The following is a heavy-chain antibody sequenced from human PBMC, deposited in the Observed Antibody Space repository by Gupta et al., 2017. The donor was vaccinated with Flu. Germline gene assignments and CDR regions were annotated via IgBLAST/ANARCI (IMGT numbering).Heavy chain of an antibody. D-gene: IGHD3-9*01. CDR3: AREARDYDILTGYYWGSGFDY. J-gene: IGHJ4*02. V-gene: IGHV4-59*01. Sequence: QVQLQESGPGLVKPSETLSLTCTVPGGSISRYYWSWIRQPPGQGLEWIGYSYYSGSTNYNPSLKSRVTISVDTSKNQFSLKLSSVTAADTAVYYCAREARDYDILTGYYWGSGFDYWGQGTLVTVSS. CDR1: GGSISRYY. CDR2: SYYSGST.